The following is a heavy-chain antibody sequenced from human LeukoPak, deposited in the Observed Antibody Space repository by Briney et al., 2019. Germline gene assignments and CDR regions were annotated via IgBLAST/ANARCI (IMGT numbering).Heavy chain of an antibody. CDR3: ARDSYDILPGYYIFAT. CDR2: ISAYNGNT. Sequence: GSVKVSCKASGYTVTSYGISGGGQAPGQGGEWMGWISAYNGNTKYAQKLQGRVTITTETSTSTAYMALRSLRSDDTAVYYCARDSYDILPGYYIFATWGQGTPVTASS. J-gene: IGHJ5*02. D-gene: IGHD3-9*01. CDR1: GYTVTSYG. V-gene: IGHV1-18*04.